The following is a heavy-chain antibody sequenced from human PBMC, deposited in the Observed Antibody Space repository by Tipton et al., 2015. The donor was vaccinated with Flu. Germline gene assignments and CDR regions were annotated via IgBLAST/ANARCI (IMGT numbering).Heavy chain of an antibody. J-gene: IGHJ4*02. CDR1: GDSISTYY. CDR3: ARFSGTAALFDY. CDR2: MYRSGST. V-gene: IGHV4-59*12. D-gene: IGHD2-2*01. Sequence: LRLSCNVSGDSISTYYWSWIRQPPGKGLEWIGYMYRSGSTDYNPSLKSRVNISVDMSKNQFSLSLSSVTAADTAVYFCARFSGTAALFDYWGQGILVTVSS.